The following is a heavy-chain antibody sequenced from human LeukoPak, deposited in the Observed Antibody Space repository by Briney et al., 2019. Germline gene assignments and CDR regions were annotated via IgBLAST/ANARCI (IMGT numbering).Heavy chain of an antibody. V-gene: IGHV3-23*01. D-gene: IGHD1-26*01. CDR3: ACGIVGAPLTAFDI. J-gene: IGHJ3*02. CDR2: ISGSGGST. CDR1: GFTFSSFT. Sequence: GGSLRLSCAASGFTFSSFTMNWVRQAPGKGLEWVSAISGSGGSTYYADSVKGRFTISRDNSKNTLYLQMNSLRAEDTAVYYCACGIVGAPLTAFDIWGQGTMVTVSS.